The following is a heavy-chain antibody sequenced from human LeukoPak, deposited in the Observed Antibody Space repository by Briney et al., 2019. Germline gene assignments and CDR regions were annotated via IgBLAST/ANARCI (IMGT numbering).Heavy chain of an antibody. Sequence: GGSLRLSCAASGFTVSSNYVSWVRQAPGKGLEWVSVIYSGGSTYYADSVKGRFTISRDNSKNTLYLQMNSLRAEDTAVYYCAKGLTPFHAYYFDYWGQGTLVTVSS. D-gene: IGHD2/OR15-2a*01. CDR2: IYSGGST. CDR3: AKGLTPFHAYYFDY. J-gene: IGHJ4*02. V-gene: IGHV3-53*01. CDR1: GFTVSSNY.